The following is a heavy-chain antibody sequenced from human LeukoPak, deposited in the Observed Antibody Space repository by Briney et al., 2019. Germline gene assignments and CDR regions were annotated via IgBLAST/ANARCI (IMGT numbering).Heavy chain of an antibody. D-gene: IGHD3-10*01. CDR1: GFTVSSNY. CDR2: IYSGGST. CDR3: ARDQGAYGSGSYYGVAGLMDDYYYYGMDV. V-gene: IGHV3-53*01. J-gene: IGHJ6*02. Sequence: LSGGSLRLSCAASGFTVSSNYMSWVRQAPGKGLEYVSVIYSGGSTYYADSVKGRFTISRDNSKNTLYLQMNSLRAEDTAVYYCARDQGAYGSGSYYGVAGLMDDYYYYGMDVWGQGTTVTVSS.